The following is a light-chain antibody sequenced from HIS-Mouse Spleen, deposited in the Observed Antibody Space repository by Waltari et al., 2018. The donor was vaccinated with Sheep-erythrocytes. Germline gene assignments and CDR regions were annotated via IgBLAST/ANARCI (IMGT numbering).Light chain of an antibody. J-gene: IGLJ1*01. Sequence: QSALTQPRSVSGSPGQSVPLPCPGTSTDVGGYNCFSWYQQHPGKAPKLMIYDVSKRPSGVPDRFSGSKSGNTASLTISGLQAEDEADYYCCSYAGSYNHVFATGTKVTVL. CDR2: DVS. CDR3: CSYAGSYNHV. V-gene: IGLV2-11*01. CDR1: STDVGGYNC.